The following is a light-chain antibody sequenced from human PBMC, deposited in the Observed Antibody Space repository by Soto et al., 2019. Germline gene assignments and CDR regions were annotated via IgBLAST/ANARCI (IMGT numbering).Light chain of an antibody. CDR2: GAS. Sequence: EIVMTQSPATLSVSPGERATLSCRATQSVSRNLAWYQQKPGQAPRLLIYGASTRATGIPAKFSGSGSGTEFTLTISSLQSEDFAVYYCQQYNDWPRPFGQGTKVDIK. CDR1: QSVSRN. V-gene: IGKV3-15*01. CDR3: QQYNDWPRP. J-gene: IGKJ1*01.